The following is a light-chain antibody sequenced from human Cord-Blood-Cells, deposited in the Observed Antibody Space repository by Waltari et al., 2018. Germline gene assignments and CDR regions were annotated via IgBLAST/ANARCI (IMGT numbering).Light chain of an antibody. CDR2: AAS. Sequence: AIQMTQSPSSLSASVGARVTITCRASQGIRNYLGWYQQKPGKAPKPLIYAASSLQSGVPSRFSGSGSGTDVTLTISSLQPEDFATYYCLQDYNYPWTFGQGTKVEIK. CDR3: LQDYNYPWT. J-gene: IGKJ1*01. CDR1: QGIRNY. V-gene: IGKV1-6*01.